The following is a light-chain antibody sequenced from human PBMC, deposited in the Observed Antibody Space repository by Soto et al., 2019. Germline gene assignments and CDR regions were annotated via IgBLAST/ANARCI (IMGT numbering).Light chain of an antibody. CDR2: GAS. Sequence: ELVLTQSPGTLSLSPGERDNLSCRASQSVSSSYLAWYQQKPGQDPRLLIYGASTRATGIPARFSGSGSGTEFTLTISSLQSEDFAVYFCQQYNNWPPVTFGPGTKVDIK. V-gene: IGKV3-15*01. CDR3: QQYNNWPPVT. J-gene: IGKJ3*01. CDR1: QSVSSSY.